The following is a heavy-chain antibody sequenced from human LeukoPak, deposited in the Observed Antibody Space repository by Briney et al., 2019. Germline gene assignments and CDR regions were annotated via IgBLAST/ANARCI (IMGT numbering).Heavy chain of an antibody. CDR3: AREGPRGNSQFDY. CDR2: IWYDGSNK. Sequence: GGSLRLSCAASGFTFSNYWMHWVRQVPGKGLVWVALIWYDGSNKYYTDSVKGRLTISRDNSKNTLYLQMNSLRAEDTAVYYCAREGPRGNSQFDYWGQGTLVTVSS. D-gene: IGHD2/OR15-2a*01. CDR1: GFTFSNYW. V-gene: IGHV3-33*08. J-gene: IGHJ4*02.